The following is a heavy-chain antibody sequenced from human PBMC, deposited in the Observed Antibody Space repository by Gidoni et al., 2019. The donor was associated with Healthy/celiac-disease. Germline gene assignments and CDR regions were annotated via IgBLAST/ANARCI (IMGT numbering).Heavy chain of an antibody. CDR3: AKDRIITIFGVVIGDAFDI. CDR1: GFTFSSYG. CDR2: ISHDGSNK. V-gene: IGHV3-30*18. D-gene: IGHD3-3*01. Sequence: QVQLVESGGGVVQPGRSLRLSCAASGFTFSSYGMHWVRQAPGKGLEWVAVISHDGSNKYYADSVKGRFTISRDNSKNTLYLQMNSLRAEDTAVYYCAKDRIITIFGVVIGDAFDIWGQGTMVTVSS. J-gene: IGHJ3*02.